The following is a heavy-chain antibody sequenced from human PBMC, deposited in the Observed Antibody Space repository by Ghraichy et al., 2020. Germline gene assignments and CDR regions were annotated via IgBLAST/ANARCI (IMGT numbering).Heavy chain of an antibody. V-gene: IGHV3-73*01. J-gene: IGHJ3*02. D-gene: IGHD3-22*01. CDR1: GFTFSSSA. CDR3: ATGLTYYYDSSGYRYDAFDI. CDR2: IRSKANIYAT. Sequence: GGSLRLSCAASGFTFSSSAMHWVRQASGKGLEWVARIRSKANIYATAYAASGKVRFTISRDDSKHTAYLQMNSLKTADTAVYYCATGLTYYYDSSGYRYDAFDIWGPGTMVTVSS.